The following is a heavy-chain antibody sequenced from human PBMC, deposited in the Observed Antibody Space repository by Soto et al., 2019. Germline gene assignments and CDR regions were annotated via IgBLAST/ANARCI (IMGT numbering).Heavy chain of an antibody. D-gene: IGHD6-13*01. CDR3: ARLGADIVAAGEGDYYYGMDV. J-gene: IGHJ6*02. CDR1: GYSFTSYW. V-gene: IGHV5-51*01. CDR2: IYPGDSDT. Sequence: GESLKISCKGSGYSFTSYWIGWVRQMPGKGLEWMGIIYPGDSDTRYSPSFQGQVTISADKSISTAYLQWSSLKASDTAMYYCARLGADIVAAGEGDYYYGMDVWGQGTTVTVSS.